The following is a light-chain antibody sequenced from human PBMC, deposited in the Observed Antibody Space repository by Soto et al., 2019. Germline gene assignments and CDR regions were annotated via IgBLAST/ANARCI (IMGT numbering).Light chain of an antibody. J-gene: IGLJ1*01. CDR3: SSYTSSSTPYV. CDR2: DVS. V-gene: IGLV2-14*01. CDR1: SSDVGGYNY. Sequence: QSALTQPASVSGSPGQSITISCTGTSSDVGGYNYVSWFQQHPGKAPKLMISDVSNRPSGVSNRFSGSKSGSTASLTISGLRAEDEADYYCSSYTSSSTPYVFGAGTKLTVL.